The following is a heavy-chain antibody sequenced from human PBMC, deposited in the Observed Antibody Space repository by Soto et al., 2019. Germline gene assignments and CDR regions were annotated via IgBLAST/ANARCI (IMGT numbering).Heavy chain of an antibody. Sequence: GGSLLSCAASGFTFSSYGMHWVRQAPGKGLEWVAVISYDGSNKYYADSVKGRFTISRDNSKNTLYLQMNSLRAEDTAVYYCAKDGRVGRYGYGYPLDYWGQGTLVTVSS. V-gene: IGHV3-30*18. J-gene: IGHJ4*02. CDR1: GFTFSSYG. D-gene: IGHD5-18*01. CDR3: AKDGRVGRYGYGYPLDY. CDR2: ISYDGSNK.